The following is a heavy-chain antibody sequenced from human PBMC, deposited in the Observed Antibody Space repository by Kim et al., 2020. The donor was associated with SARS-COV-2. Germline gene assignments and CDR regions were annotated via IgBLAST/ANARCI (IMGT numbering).Heavy chain of an antibody. V-gene: IGHV1-18*01. Sequence: ASVKVSCKASGYTFTSYGISWVRQAPGQGLEWMGWISAHNGNTNYAQKLQGRVTMTTDTSTSTAYMELRSLRSDDTAVYYCARDRRDGYNYDFDYWGQGTLVTVSS. CDR1: GYTFTSYG. CDR2: ISAHNGNT. J-gene: IGHJ4*02. CDR3: ARDRRDGYNYDFDY. D-gene: IGHD5-12*01.